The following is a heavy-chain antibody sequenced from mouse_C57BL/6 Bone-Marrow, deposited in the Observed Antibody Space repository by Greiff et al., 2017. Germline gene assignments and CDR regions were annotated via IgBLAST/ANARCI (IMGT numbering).Heavy chain of an antibody. J-gene: IGHJ4*01. CDR2: IWSGGST. CDR1: GFSLTSYG. D-gene: IGHD1-1*02. CDR3: AKHPGSYDAMDY. V-gene: IGHV2-9*01. Sequence: VQLVESGPGLVQPSQSLSITCTVSGFSLTSYGVHWVRQSPGKGLEWLGVIWSGGSTNYNSALMSRLSISKDNSKSQVFLKMNSLQTDDTAMYYCAKHPGSYDAMDYWGQGTSVTVSS.